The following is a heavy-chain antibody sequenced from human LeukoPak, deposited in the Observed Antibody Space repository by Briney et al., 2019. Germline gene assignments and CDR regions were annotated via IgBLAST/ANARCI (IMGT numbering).Heavy chain of an antibody. Sequence: PGGSLRLSCAASGFTFSSYGMHWVRQAPGKGLEWVAFIRYDGSNKYYADSVKGRFTISRDNSKNTLYLQMNSLRAEDTAVYYCAKQVRADGGAGDYFDYWAREPWSPSPQ. CDR3: AKQVRADGGAGDYFDY. J-gene: IGHJ4*02. CDR1: GFTFSSYG. CDR2: IRYDGSNK. V-gene: IGHV3-30*02. D-gene: IGHD3-16*01.